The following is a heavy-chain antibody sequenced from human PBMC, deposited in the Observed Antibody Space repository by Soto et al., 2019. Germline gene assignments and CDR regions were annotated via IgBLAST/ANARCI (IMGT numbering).Heavy chain of an antibody. CDR3: XXXXXYSSSSLYMDV. V-gene: IGHV3-15*01. D-gene: IGHD6-6*01. J-gene: IGHJ6*03. CDR2: IKSKTDGGTT. CDR1: GLTFSNAW. Sequence: EVQLVESGGGLVKPGGSLRLSCAASGLTFSNAWMSWVRQAPGKGLEWVGRIKSKTDGGTTDYAAPVKGRFTISRDDSXXXXXXXXXXXXXXXXXXXXXXXXXXYSSSSLYMDVWGKGTTVTVSS.